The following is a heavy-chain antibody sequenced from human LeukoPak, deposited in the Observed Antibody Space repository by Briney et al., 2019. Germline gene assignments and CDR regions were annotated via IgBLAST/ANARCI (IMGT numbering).Heavy chain of an antibody. J-gene: IGHJ5*02. V-gene: IGHV1-69*04. CDR3: AALTRGDWFDP. Sequence: ASVKVSCKASGYTFTSYGISWVRQAPGQGLEWMGRIIPILGIANYAQKFQGRVTITADKSTSTAYMELSSLRSEDTAVYYCAALTRGDWFDPWGQGTLVTVSS. CDR1: GYTFTSYG. CDR2: IIPILGIA.